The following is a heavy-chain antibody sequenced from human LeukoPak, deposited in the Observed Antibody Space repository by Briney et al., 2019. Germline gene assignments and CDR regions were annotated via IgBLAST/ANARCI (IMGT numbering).Heavy chain of an antibody. Sequence: PSETLSLTCTVSGGSISSGGYNWSWIRQHPGKGLECIGYIYYSGSTYYNPSLKSRVTISVDTSKNQFSLKLSSVTAADTAVYYCARGLYVGPTSGYFGYWGQGTLVTVSS. D-gene: IGHD1-26*01. J-gene: IGHJ4*02. CDR2: IYYSGST. V-gene: IGHV4-31*03. CDR3: ARGLYVGPTSGYFGY. CDR1: GGSISSGGYN.